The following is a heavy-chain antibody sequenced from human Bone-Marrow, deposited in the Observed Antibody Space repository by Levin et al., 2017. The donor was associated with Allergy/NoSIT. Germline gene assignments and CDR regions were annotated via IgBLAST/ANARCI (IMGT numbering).Heavy chain of an antibody. CDR1: GFIFADYA. CDR2: LDGSSGKT. CDR3: VKAETTVMLDYSSSDV. J-gene: IGHJ6*04. Sequence: QSGGSLRLSCRISGFIFADYAMSWVRRAPGRGLEWVSSLDGSSGKTLYADSVKGRFTISREYSKDTLFLQMNSLRAEDTARYYCVKAETTVMLDYSSSDVWGEGTAVTVSS. D-gene: IGHD4-17*01. V-gene: IGHV3-23*01.